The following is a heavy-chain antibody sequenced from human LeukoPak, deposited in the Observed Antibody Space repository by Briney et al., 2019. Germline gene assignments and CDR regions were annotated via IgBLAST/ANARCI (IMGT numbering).Heavy chain of an antibody. D-gene: IGHD2-15*01. J-gene: IGHJ4*02. CDR2: ISSSSPTI. V-gene: IGHV3-48*01. CDR3: ARVHGGYPFVY. CDR1: GFTFSGYC. Sequence: GGYLRLSCAASGFTFSGYCMHWVRQAPGKGLEWVSYISSSSPTIYYADSVKGRFTISRDNAKNSLYLQMNSLRAEDMAVDYCARVHGGYPFVYWGQGTLVTVSS.